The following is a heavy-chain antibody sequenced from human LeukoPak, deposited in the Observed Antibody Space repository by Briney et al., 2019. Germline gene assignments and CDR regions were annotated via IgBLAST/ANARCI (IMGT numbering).Heavy chain of an antibody. V-gene: IGHV3-23*01. CDR1: GFTFTSYA. D-gene: IGHD5-24*01. CDR3: ARILKSLDAYSSIDY. CDR2: ISGWIGTTT. J-gene: IGHJ4*02. Sequence: PGGSLRLSFAASGFTFTSYAMTWVRQAPGRGLEWVSAISGWIGTTTYYADSVKGRFTISRDSSTDTLFLQMNSLRAEDTAAYYCARILKSLDAYSSIDYWGQGSL.